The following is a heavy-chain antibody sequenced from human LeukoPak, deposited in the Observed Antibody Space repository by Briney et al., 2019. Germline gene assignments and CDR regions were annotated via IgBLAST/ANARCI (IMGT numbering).Heavy chain of an antibody. D-gene: IGHD4-17*01. CDR1: GYTFSNYG. CDR2: ISAHNGDT. J-gene: IGHJ4*02. Sequence: GASVKVSCKASGYTFSNYGLNWVRQAPGQGLEWMGWISAHNGDTKYAQKYEGRVTMTTDTPTRTAYMELRSLRSDDTAVYFCARETTETCFDYWGQGTLVTVSS. CDR3: ARETTETCFDY. V-gene: IGHV1-18*01.